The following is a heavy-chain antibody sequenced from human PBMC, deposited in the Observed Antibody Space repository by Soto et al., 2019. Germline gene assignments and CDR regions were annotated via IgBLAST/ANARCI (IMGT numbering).Heavy chain of an antibody. D-gene: IGHD3-10*01. CDR2: IWYDGSNK. CDR3: ARDSRLLWTPGYFDY. V-gene: IGHV3-33*01. CDR1: GFTFSSYG. J-gene: IGHJ4*02. Sequence: GGSLRLSCAASGFTFSSYGMHWVRQAPGKGLEWVAVIWYDGSNKYYADSVKGRFTISRDNSKNTLYLQMNSLRAEDTAVYYCARDSRLLWTPGYFDYWGQGTLVTVSS.